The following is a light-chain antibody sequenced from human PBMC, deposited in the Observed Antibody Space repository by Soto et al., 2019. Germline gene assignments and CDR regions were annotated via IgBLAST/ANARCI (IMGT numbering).Light chain of an antibody. Sequence: EIVLTQSPGTLSLSPGERATLSCRASQSVRPNFLAWYQQKPAQALRLLIYDTSTRATGIPARFSGSGSGTEFTLTISSLQSEDFAVYYCQQYSNWPPITFGQGTRLEIK. CDR1: QSVRPN. CDR3: QQYSNWPPIT. V-gene: IGKV3-15*01. J-gene: IGKJ5*01. CDR2: DTS.